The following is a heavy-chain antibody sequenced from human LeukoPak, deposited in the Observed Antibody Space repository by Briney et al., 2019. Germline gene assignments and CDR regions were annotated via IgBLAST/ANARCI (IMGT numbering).Heavy chain of an antibody. Sequence: GGSLTLSCAASGFTFSSYGMPWVRQAPGKGLEWVAVIWYDGSNKYYADSVKGRFTISRDNSKNTLYLQMNSLRAEDTAVYYCAREYYYDSSGPNWFDTWGQGTLVTVSS. CDR1: GFTFSSYG. D-gene: IGHD3-22*01. J-gene: IGHJ5*02. V-gene: IGHV3-33*01. CDR3: AREYYYDSSGPNWFDT. CDR2: IWYDGSNK.